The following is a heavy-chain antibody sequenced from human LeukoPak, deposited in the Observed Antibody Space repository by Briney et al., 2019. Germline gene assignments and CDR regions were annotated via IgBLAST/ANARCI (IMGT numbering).Heavy chain of an antibody. CDR2: IYYSGST. V-gene: IGHV4-39*07. D-gene: IGHD1-7*01. J-gene: IGHJ3*02. CDR3: ARYNWNYEPHDAFDI. CDR1: GGSISSSSYY. Sequence: SETLSLTCTVSGGSISSSSYYWGWIRQPPGKGLERIGSIYYSGSTYYNPSLKSRVTMSVDTSKNQFSLKLSSVTAADTAVYYCARYNWNYEPHDAFDIWGQGTMVTVSS.